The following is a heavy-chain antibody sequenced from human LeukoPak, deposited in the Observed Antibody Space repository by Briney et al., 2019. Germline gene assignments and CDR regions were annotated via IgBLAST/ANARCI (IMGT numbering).Heavy chain of an antibody. D-gene: IGHD3-22*01. Sequence: PSETLSLTCAVSGGSISSGGYYWSWIRQPPGKGLEWIGYIYYSGSTNYNPSLKSRVTISVDTSKNQFSLKLSSVTAADTAVYYCARGGYYDSTFDYWGQGTLVTVSS. CDR1: GGSISSGGYY. J-gene: IGHJ4*02. V-gene: IGHV4-61*08. CDR2: IYYSGST. CDR3: ARGGYYDSTFDY.